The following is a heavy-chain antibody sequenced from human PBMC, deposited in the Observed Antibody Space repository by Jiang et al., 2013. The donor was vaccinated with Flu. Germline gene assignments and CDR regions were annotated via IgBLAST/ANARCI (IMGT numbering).Heavy chain of an antibody. D-gene: IGHD3-16*01. CDR1: GYSFSSDW. J-gene: IGHJ4*02. CDR3: ARLPVFGPTFYLTHDVDY. CDR2: IFPDDSDT. V-gene: IGHV5-51*01. Sequence: VQLVESGAEVKKPGESLKISCKGSGYSFSSDWIGWVRQMPGKGLEWMGIIFPDDSDTIYSPSFEGQVTISADKSISTAYLQWSSLKASDSALYYCARLPVFGPTFYLTHDVDYWGQGTLVTVSS.